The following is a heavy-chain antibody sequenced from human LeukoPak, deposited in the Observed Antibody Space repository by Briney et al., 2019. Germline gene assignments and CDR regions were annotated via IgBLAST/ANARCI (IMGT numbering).Heavy chain of an antibody. J-gene: IGHJ5*02. CDR2: INHSGST. CDR3: ARGSDNWFDP. CDR1: GGSFSGYY. Sequence: SETLSLTCAVYGGSFSGYYWSWIRQPLGKGLEWIGEINHSGSTNYNPSLKSRVTISVDTSKNQFSLKLSSVTAADTAVYYCARGSDNWFDPWGQGTLVTVSS. D-gene: IGHD1-26*01. V-gene: IGHV4-34*01.